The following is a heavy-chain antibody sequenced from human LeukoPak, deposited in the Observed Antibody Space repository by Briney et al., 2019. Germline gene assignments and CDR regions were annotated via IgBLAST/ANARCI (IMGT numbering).Heavy chain of an antibody. D-gene: IGHD2/OR15-2a*01. CDR1: GFTFSYAW. Sequence: PGGSLRLSCAASGFTFSYAWMSWVRQPPGKGLEWVGRIKSKADGGTADYAAPVKGRFTISRDESKNTLYLQMNSLKIEDTAVYYCATEAGSTTWYSSRFDYWGQGTLVTVSS. V-gene: IGHV3-15*01. J-gene: IGHJ4*02. CDR3: ATEAGSTTWYSSRFDY. CDR2: IKSKADGGTA.